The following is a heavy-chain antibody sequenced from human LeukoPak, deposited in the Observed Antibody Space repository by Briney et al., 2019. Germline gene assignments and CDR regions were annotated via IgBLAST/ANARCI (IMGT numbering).Heavy chain of an antibody. V-gene: IGHV3-15*01. D-gene: IGHD2-2*01. Sequence: GGSLRLSCAASGFTLSNAWMSWVRQVPGKGLEWVGRIKSKTDGGTTDYAAPAKGRFTISRNDSKNTLYLQMYSLKTEDTAAYYCATIAAAMTFDYWGQGTLVTVSS. CDR2: IKSKTDGGTT. CDR1: GFTLSNAW. CDR3: ATIAAAMTFDY. J-gene: IGHJ4*02.